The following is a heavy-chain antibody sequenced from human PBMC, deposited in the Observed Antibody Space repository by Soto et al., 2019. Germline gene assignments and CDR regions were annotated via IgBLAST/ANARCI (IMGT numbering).Heavy chain of an antibody. CDR1: GFTFSSYG. V-gene: IGHV3-33*01. CDR3: ARDPFHDSKGLFDY. D-gene: IGHD3-22*01. CDR2: IWYDGSNK. Sequence: GGSLRLSCAASGFTFSSYGMHWVRQAPGKGLEWVAVIWYDGSNKYYADSVKGRFTISRGNAKNSLYLQISSLRVEDTALYSCARDPFHDSKGLFDYWGQGTLVTVSS. J-gene: IGHJ4*02.